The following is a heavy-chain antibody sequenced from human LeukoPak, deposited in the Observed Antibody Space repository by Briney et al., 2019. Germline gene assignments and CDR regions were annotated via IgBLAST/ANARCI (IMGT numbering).Heavy chain of an antibody. CDR1: GGSLSSYY. D-gene: IGHD3-10*01. CDR2: ISGSGGST. CDR3: AKEGTLVRGVAWYFDY. J-gene: IGHJ4*02. Sequence: ETLSLTCSVSGGSLSSYYWSWVRQAPGKGLEWVSTISGSGGSTYYADSVKGRFTISRDNSKNTLYLQMNSLRAEDTAVYYCAKEGTLVRGVAWYFDYWGQGTLVTVSS. V-gene: IGHV3-23*01.